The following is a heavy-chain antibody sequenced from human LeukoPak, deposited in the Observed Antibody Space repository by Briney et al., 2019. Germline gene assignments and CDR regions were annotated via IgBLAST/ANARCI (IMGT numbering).Heavy chain of an antibody. CDR2: ISGSGGST. J-gene: IGHJ6*03. CDR3: AKGSRRVSGGTGTPDYYYYYYMDV. CDR1: GFTFSSYG. Sequence: PGGSLRLSCAASGFTFSSYGMSWVRQAPGKGLEWVSAISGSGGSTYYADSVKGRFPISRDNSKNTLYLQMNSLRAEDTAVYYCAKGSRRVSGGTGTPDYYYYYYMDVWGKGTTVTISS. D-gene: IGHD1-7*01. V-gene: IGHV3-23*01.